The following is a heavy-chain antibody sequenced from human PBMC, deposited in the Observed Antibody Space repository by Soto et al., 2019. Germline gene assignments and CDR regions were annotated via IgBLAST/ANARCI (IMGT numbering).Heavy chain of an antibody. Sequence: ASVKVSCKASGGTFSSYAISWVRQAPGQGLEWMGGIIPIFGTANYAQKFQGRVTITADESTSTAYMELSSLRSEDTAVYYCAKDVVAVWFGESDYWGQGTLVTVSS. V-gene: IGHV1-69*13. J-gene: IGHJ4*02. CDR3: AKDVVAVWFGESDY. D-gene: IGHD3-10*01. CDR1: GGTFSSYA. CDR2: IIPIFGTA.